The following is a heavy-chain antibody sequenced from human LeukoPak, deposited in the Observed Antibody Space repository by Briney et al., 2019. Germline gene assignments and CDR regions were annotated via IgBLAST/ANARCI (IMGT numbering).Heavy chain of an antibody. Sequence: PGGSLRLSCAASGFTFSSYSMNWVRQAPGKGLEWVSSISSSSRYIYYADSVKSRFTISRDNAKNSLYLQMNSLRAEDTAVYYCARALIAAAGGDWFDPWGQGTLVTVSS. CDR1: GFTFSSYS. V-gene: IGHV3-21*01. CDR2: ISSSSRYI. D-gene: IGHD6-13*01. J-gene: IGHJ5*02. CDR3: ARALIAAAGGDWFDP.